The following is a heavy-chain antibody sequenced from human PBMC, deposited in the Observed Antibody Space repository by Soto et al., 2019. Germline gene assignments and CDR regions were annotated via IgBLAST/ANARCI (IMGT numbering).Heavy chain of an antibody. CDR3: AREDSSSSCFYY. V-gene: IGHV1-69*13. CDR2: IIPIFGTA. CDR1: GGTFSSYA. D-gene: IGHD6-6*01. J-gene: IGHJ4*02. Sequence: SVKVSCKASGGTFSSYAISWVRQAPGQGLEWMGGIIPIFGTANYAQKFQGRVTITADESTSTAYMELSSLRSEDTAVYYCAREDSSSSCFYYWGQGTLATVSS.